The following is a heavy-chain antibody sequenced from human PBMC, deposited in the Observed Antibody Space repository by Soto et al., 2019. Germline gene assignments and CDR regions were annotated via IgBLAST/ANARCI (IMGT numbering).Heavy chain of an antibody. CDR2: IDYSGTT. CDR3: ARLGEYYQSLDP. J-gene: IGHJ5*02. D-gene: IGHD2-2*01. CDR1: GGSISPYY. Sequence: QVQLQESGPGLVKPSETLSLTCTVSGGSISPYYWAWIRQPPGKGLEWVGYIDYSGTTGYNPTLKSRVTLSLETSTSQFSLRLSSVTASDTPVYYCARLGEYYQSLDPWGQGTLVTVSS. V-gene: IGHV4-59*08.